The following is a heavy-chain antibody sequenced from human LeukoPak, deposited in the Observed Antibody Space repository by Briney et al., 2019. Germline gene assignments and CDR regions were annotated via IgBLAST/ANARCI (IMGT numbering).Heavy chain of an antibody. D-gene: IGHD4-11*01. J-gene: IGHJ4*02. CDR2: LSGSGDKT. Sequence: HPGGSLRLSCAASGFIFRTYAMSWVRQAPGKGLEWVSALSGSGDKTFYADSVKGRFTISRGNSKNTLYLQMNSLRAEDTAVYYCAKDLNYGFDYWGQGTLVTVSS. CDR3: AKDLNYGFDY. V-gene: IGHV3-23*01. CDR1: GFIFRTYA.